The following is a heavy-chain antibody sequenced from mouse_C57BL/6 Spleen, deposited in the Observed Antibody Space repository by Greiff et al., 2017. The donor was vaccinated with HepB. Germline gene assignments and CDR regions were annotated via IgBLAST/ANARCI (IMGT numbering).Heavy chain of an antibody. CDR2: INPNNGGT. V-gene: IGHV1-18*01. CDR3: ARSDDYDGRLDY. D-gene: IGHD2-4*01. J-gene: IGHJ4*01. CDR1: GYTFTDYN. Sequence: DVQLQESGPELVKPGASVKIPCKASGYTFTDYNMDWVKQSHGKSLEWIGDINPNNGGTIYNQKFKGKATLTVDKSSSTAYMELRSLTSEDTAVYYCARSDDYDGRLDYWGQGTSVTVSS.